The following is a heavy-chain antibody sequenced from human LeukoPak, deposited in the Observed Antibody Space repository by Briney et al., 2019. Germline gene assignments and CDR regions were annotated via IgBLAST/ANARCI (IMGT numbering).Heavy chain of an antibody. CDR3: ARPRRYSYYFDY. CDR2: IYYSGST. V-gene: IGHV4-39*01. CDR1: GGSISSSSYY. D-gene: IGHD5-18*01. J-gene: IGHJ4*02. Sequence: KASETLSLTCTVSGGSISSSSYYWGWIRQPPGKGLEWIGSIYYSGSTYYNPSLKSRVTISVDTSKNQFSPKLSSVTAADPAVYYCARPRRYSYYFDYWGQGALVTVSS.